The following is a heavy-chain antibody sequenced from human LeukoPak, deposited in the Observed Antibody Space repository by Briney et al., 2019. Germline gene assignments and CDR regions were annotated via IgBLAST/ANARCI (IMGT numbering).Heavy chain of an antibody. Sequence: PGGSLRLSCAASGFTFSSYWMSWVRQAPGKGLEWVANIKQDGSEKYYVDSVKGRFTISRDNAKNSLCLQMNSLRAEDTAVYYCAREGLYYYDSSGYYPFDYWDQGTLVTVSS. D-gene: IGHD3-22*01. V-gene: IGHV3-7*01. CDR1: GFTFSSYW. CDR2: IKQDGSEK. J-gene: IGHJ4*02. CDR3: AREGLYYYDSSGYYPFDY.